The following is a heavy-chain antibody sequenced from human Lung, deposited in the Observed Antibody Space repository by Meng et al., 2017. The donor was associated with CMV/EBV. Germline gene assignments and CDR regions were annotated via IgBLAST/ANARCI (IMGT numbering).Heavy chain of an antibody. CDR2: IRGKDYGETT. V-gene: IGHV3-49*04. J-gene: IGHJ4*02. D-gene: IGHD3-3*01. CDR1: GFTFGDYG. Sequence: SXATSGFTFGDYGLSWVRQAPGKGLEWVAFIRGKDYGETTEYAPSVKARFTVSRDDSKNIAYLQMNSLKAEDTAVYYYVSGHLPIFAVGVPGDYXGQGXLVTVSS. CDR3: VSGHLPIFAVGVPGDY.